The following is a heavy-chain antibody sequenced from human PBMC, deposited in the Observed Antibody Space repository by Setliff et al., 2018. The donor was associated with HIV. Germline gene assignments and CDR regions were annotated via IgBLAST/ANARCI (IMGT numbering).Heavy chain of an antibody. D-gene: IGHD3-9*01. CDR2: IYLGETT. CDR1: SGYMSGHF. CDR3: ARDPSQYLDFSFDPQPFNV. V-gene: IGHV4-59*11. J-gene: IGHJ3*01. Sequence: SETLSLTCTVSSGYMSGHFWTWIRQTPGEGLEWIGNIYLGETTNYNPSLKSRATISLDTSKRQFSLHLTPVTAADTAIYYCARDPSQYLDFSFDPQPFNVWGHGTMVTVSS.